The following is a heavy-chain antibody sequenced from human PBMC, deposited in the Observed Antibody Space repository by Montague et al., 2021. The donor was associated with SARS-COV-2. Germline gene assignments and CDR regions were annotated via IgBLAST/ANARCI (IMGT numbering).Heavy chain of an antibody. D-gene: IGHD2-2*01. Sequence: SETLSLTCSVSGGQFIRSSHYWAWISQAQGRGFIGYGNYNFSAGTNPTPPLRGRLTLALSMSKAQFAPELRAVTASATAFYYCARAYQGVPHWDFFDSWGQGLLVAVSS. CDR1: GGQFIRSSHY. CDR2: YNFSAGT. J-gene: IGHJ4*02. CDR3: ARAYQGVPHWDFFDS. V-gene: IGHV4-39*06.